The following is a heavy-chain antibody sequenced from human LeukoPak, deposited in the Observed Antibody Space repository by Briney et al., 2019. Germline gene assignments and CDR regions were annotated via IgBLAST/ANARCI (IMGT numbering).Heavy chain of an antibody. J-gene: IGHJ4*02. CDR2: ISAYNGQT. D-gene: IGHD1-7*01. Sequence: ASVKLSCKPSGYTFTTSGIRWVRQAPRQGREWLGWISAYNGQTNYAQKVQGRVTMTTDTSTKTAYMELRSLGSDDTAVYYCAGVAGFYWNSDSFDYWGQGTLVTVSS. CDR3: AGVAGFYWNSDSFDY. CDR1: GYTFTTSG. V-gene: IGHV1-18*01.